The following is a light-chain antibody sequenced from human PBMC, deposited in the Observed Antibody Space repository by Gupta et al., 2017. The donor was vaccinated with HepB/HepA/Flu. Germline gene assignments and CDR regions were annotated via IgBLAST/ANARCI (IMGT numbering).Light chain of an antibody. CDR2: DVR. J-gene: IGLJ3*02. CDR1: SSDVGGYNY. CDR3: SSYTSSVTWV. Sequence: QSALTQPTSVSGSPGQSITISCTGTSSDVGGYNYVSWYQQYPCKAPKLMIYDVRNRPSGVSDRFSGSKSGNTASLTISGLQAEDEADYFCSSYTSSVTWVFGGGTKLTV. V-gene: IGLV2-14*01.